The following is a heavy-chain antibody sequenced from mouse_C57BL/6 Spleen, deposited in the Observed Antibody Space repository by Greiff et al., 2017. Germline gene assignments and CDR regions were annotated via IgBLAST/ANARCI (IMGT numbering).Heavy chain of an antibody. D-gene: IGHD2-5*01. CDR2: INPSTGGT. CDR1: GYSFTGYY. J-gene: IGHJ3*01. CDR3: ARSSNYVFAY. V-gene: IGHV1-42*01. Sequence: DVQLQESGPELVKPGASVKISCKASGYSFTGYYMNWVKQSPEKSLEWIGEINPSTGGTTYNQKFKAKATLTVDKTSSTAYMQLKSLTSEDSAVYYCARSSNYVFAYWGQGTLVTVSA.